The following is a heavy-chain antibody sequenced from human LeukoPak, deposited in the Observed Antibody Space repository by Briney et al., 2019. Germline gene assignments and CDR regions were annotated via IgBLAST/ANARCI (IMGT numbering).Heavy chain of an antibody. V-gene: IGHV4-34*01. CDR1: GESLNSYY. J-gene: IGHJ5*02. CDR2: INHSGST. CDR3: ARGPGYCSSTSCYKGWFDP. D-gene: IGHD2-2*02. Sequence: SETLSLTCAVYGESLNSYYWSWIRQPPGKGLEWIGEINHSGSTNYNPSLKSRVTISVDTSKNQFSLKLSSVTAADTAVYYCARGPGYCSSTSCYKGWFDPWGQGTLVTVSS.